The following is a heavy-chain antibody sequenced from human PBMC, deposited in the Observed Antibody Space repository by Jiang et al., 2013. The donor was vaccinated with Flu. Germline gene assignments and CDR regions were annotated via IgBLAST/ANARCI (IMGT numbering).Heavy chain of an antibody. CDR3: ARGGGLLWFGELISHFDY. J-gene: IGHJ4*02. V-gene: IGHV4-30-2*01. CDR1: GGSISSGYYS. CDR2: ISHNGST. D-gene: IGHD3-10*01. Sequence: GSGLVKPSQTLSLTCAVSGGSISSGYYSWNWIRQPPGKGLEWIGYISHNGSTHYNPSLKSRVTISVDRSKNQFSLRLSSVTAADTAVYFCARGGGLLWFGELISHFDYWGQGTLVTVSS.